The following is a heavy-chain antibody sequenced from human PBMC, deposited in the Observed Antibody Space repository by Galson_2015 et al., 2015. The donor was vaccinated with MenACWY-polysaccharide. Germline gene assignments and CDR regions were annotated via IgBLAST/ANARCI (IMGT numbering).Heavy chain of an antibody. Sequence: PALVKPTQTLTLTCSFSGFSLSTSGVGVGWIRQPPGRALEWLALIYGDDDKRYSPSLQSRLTITKDISKNQVVLIMTTMDPVDTATYYCARRPVAAAMGGVYDYWGQGILGTVSS. CDR3: ARRPVAAAMGGVYDY. J-gene: IGHJ4*02. CDR2: IYGDDDK. V-gene: IGHV2-5*02. CDR1: GFSLSTSGVG. D-gene: IGHD2-2*01.